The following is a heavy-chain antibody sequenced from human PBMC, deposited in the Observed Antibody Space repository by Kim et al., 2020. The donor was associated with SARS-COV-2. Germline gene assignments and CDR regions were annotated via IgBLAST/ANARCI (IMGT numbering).Heavy chain of an antibody. CDR1: GGSISSSNW. D-gene: IGHD3-10*01. J-gene: IGHJ6*02. CDR2: IYHSGST. V-gene: IGHV4-4*02. Sequence: SETLSLTCAVSGGSISSSNWWSWVRQPPGKGLEWIGEIYHSGSTNYNPSLKSRVTISVDKSKNQFSLKLSSVTAADTAVYYCARAALLWFGELYFDYYYGMDVWGQGTTVTVSS. CDR3: ARAALLWFGELYFDYYYGMDV.